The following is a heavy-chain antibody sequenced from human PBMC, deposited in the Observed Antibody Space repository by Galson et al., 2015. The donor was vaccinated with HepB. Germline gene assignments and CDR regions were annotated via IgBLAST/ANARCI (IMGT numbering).Heavy chain of an antibody. Sequence: SLRLSCAASGFTFSTHAVHWVRQAPGKGLEWVAVISYDGSNKFYADSVKGRFTISRDNSKNRLYLQMNSLRVEDTAVYYCARDLRFDSGDIYYYGMDVWGQGTPVTVSS. CDR3: ARDLRFDSGDIYYYGMDV. J-gene: IGHJ6*02. CDR2: ISYDGSNK. V-gene: IGHV3-30-3*01. D-gene: IGHD3-10*01. CDR1: GFTFSTHA.